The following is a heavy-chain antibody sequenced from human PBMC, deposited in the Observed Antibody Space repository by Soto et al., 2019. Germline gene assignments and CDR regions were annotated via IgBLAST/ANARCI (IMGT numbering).Heavy chain of an antibody. CDR1: GFTFRSSW. Sequence: EVQLVESGGGLVQPGGSLRLSCVASGFTFRSSWMHWVRQAQGKGLVWVSRINSDASTKNYAEYVEGRFTIARDNAEKTLYLQMDSLTAEDTAVYYCARGPTGWYGYDYWGQGTLVTVSS. D-gene: IGHD6-19*01. CDR3: ARGPTGWYGYDY. CDR2: INSDASTK. J-gene: IGHJ4*02. V-gene: IGHV3-74*01.